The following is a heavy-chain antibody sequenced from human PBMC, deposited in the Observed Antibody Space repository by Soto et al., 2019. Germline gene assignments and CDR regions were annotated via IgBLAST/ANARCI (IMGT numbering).Heavy chain of an antibody. V-gene: IGHV3-30*18. CDR1: GFTFSSYG. J-gene: IGHJ6*03. CDR3: AKARYCSSTSCYLWDYYYYYMDV. D-gene: IGHD2-2*01. CDR2: ISYDGSNK. Sequence: QVQLVESGGGVVQPGRSLRLSCAASGFTFSSYGMHWVRQAPGKGLEWVAVISYDGSNKYYADSVKGRFTISRDNSKNTLYLQMNSLRDEDTAVYYCAKARYCSSTSCYLWDYYYYYMDVWGKGTTVTVSS.